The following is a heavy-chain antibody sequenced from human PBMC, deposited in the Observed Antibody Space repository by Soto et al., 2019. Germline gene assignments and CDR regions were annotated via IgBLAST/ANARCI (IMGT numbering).Heavy chain of an antibody. D-gene: IGHD1-26*01. CDR1: GFTFSSYG. Sequence: GGSRRLSGGASGFTFSSYGMHWVRQAPGKGLEWVAVIWYDGSNKYYADSVKGRFTISRDNSKNTLYLQMNSLRAEHTAVYYCARELSYGRGYYFDYWGQGTLVTVS. V-gene: IGHV3-33*01. J-gene: IGHJ4*02. CDR3: ARELSYGRGYYFDY. CDR2: IWYDGSNK.